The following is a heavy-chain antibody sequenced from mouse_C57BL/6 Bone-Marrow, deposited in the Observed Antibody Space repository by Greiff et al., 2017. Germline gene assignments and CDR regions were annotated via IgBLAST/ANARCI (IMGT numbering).Heavy chain of an antibody. D-gene: IGHD1-1*01. Sequence: VQLQQSGAELVRPGASVKLSCTASGFNIKDDYMHWVKQRPEQGLEGIGWIDPENGDTEYASKFQGKATITADTTSNTAYLQLSSLTSEDTAVYNCTETVVGAMDYWGQGTSVTVSS. J-gene: IGHJ4*01. CDR1: GFNIKDDY. CDR2: IDPENGDT. V-gene: IGHV14-4*01. CDR3: TETVVGAMDY.